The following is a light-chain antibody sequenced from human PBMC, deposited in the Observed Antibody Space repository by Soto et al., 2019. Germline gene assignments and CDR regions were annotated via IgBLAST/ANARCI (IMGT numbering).Light chain of an antibody. CDR1: SSDAGGYNY. CDR2: DVS. CDR3: SSYTSISTLDVV. V-gene: IGLV2-14*03. Sequence: QSALTQPASVSGSPGQSITISCTGTSSDAGGYNYVSCIQQHPGKAPKLMIYDVSNRPSGVSNRFSGSKSGNTASLTISGLQAEDEADYYGSSYTSISTLDVVFGGGTELTVL. J-gene: IGLJ2*01.